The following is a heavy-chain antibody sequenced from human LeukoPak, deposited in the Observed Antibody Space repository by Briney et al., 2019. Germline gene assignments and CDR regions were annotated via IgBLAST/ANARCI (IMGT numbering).Heavy chain of an antibody. J-gene: IGHJ4*02. CDR3: ARHGGTWLRLPIDY. CDR2: IYYSGST. D-gene: IGHD5-12*01. V-gene: IGHV4-39*01. CDR1: GGSISSSSYY. Sequence: PSETLSLTCTVSGGSISSSSYYWGWIRQPPGKGLEWIGSIYYSGSTYYNPSLKSRVTISVDTSKNQFSLKLSSVTAADTAVYYCARHGGTWLRLPIDYWGQGTLVTVSS.